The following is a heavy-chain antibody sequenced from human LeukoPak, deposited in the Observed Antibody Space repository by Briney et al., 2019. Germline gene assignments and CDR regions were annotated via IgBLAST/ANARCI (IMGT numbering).Heavy chain of an antibody. Sequence: GRSLRLSRAASGFTFSSYGMHWVRQAPGKGLEWVAVIWYDGSNKYYADSVKGRFTISRDNSKNTLYLQMNSLRAEDTAVYYSAIQAGSGYNPIYWGQGTLVTVSS. D-gene: IGHD3-3*01. CDR1: GFTFSSYG. J-gene: IGHJ4*02. CDR2: IWYDGSNK. V-gene: IGHV3-33*01. CDR3: AIQAGSGYNPIY.